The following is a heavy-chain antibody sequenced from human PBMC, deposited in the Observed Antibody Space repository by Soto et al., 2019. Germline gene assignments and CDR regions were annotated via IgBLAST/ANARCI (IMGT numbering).Heavy chain of an antibody. D-gene: IGHD3-22*01. CDR3: ARGRTVRNYADDSSDYFYFFDY. CDR2: VYYTGST. V-gene: IGHV4-59*01. Sequence: SESLSLTCTVSGASISTFCWVWIRQSPGEEREWVGYVYYTGSTDYNPSRKSRVTISVDRSKNQFSLKLTSANAADTAVYYCARGRTVRNYADDSSDYFYFFDYWGQGTQVTVSS. J-gene: IGHJ4*02. CDR1: GASISTFC.